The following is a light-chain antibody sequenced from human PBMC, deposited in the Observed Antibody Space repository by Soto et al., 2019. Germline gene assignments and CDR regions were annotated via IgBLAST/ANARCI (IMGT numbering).Light chain of an antibody. Sequence: EIVLTQSPGTLSLTAGERATLSCRASQSLSSSYLAWYQQKPGQAPRLLIYGASSRATGIPDRFSGSGSGTDFTLTISRLEPEDFAVYYCQQYGGSPQTFGQGTKVEIK. CDR1: QSLSSSY. CDR3: QQYGGSPQT. V-gene: IGKV3-20*01. J-gene: IGKJ1*01. CDR2: GAS.